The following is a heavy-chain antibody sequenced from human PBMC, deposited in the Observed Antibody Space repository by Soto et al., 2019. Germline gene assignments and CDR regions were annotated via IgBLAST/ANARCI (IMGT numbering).Heavy chain of an antibody. CDR1: GGSFSGYY. CDR2: INHSGST. V-gene: IGHV4-34*01. D-gene: IGHD2-15*01. Sequence: SETLSLTCAVYGGSFSGYYWSWIRQPPGKGLEWIGEINHSGSTNYNPSLKSRVTISVDTSKNQFSLKLRSEDTAVYYCATDNCSGGSCYSNWGQGTLVTVSS. CDR3: ATDNCSGGSCYSN. J-gene: IGHJ4*02.